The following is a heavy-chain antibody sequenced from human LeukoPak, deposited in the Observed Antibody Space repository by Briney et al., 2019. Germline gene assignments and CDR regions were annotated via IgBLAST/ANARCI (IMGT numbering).Heavy chain of an antibody. CDR2: ISGDGSVT. CDR3: ARYSSSSGGASYYLDY. D-gene: IGHD6-6*01. V-gene: IGHV3-74*01. J-gene: IGHJ4*01. Sequence: GGSLRLSCTASGSTLRNYWMHWVRQAPGKRLAWVSRISGDGSVTNYADSVQGRFTISRDNAKNILYLQINSLRSEGTAVYYCARYSSSSGGASYYLDYWGHGTRVTVSS. CDR1: GSTLRNYW.